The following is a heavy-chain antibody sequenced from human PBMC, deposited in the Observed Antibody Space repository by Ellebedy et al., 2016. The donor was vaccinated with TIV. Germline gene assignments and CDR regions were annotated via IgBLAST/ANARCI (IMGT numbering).Heavy chain of an antibody. CDR2: INQGGSET. Sequence: PGGSLRLSCAAPGFTFSRFWMAWVRQAPGKGLEWVATINQGGSETYYVDSVKGRFTISRDNSKNSLYLQMNSLRADDTALYYCASAARGSGAYESFWGQGTLVTVSS. J-gene: IGHJ1*01. CDR1: GFTFSRFW. V-gene: IGHV3-7*01. D-gene: IGHD5-12*01. CDR3: ASAARGSGAYESF.